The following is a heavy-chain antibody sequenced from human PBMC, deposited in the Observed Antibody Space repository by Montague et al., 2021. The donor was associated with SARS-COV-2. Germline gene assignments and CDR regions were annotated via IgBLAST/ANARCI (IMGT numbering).Heavy chain of an antibody. V-gene: IGHV4-34*01. CDR3: ARGSSFVTIFGVVITDPLFDY. D-gene: IGHD3-3*01. J-gene: IGHJ4*02. Sequence: SETLSLTCAVYGWSFSGYYWSWIRQPPGKGPEWIGEINHSGSTNYNPSXXSRVTISVDTSKNQFSLKLGSVTAADTAVYYCARGSSFVTIFGVVITDPLFDYWGQGTLVTVSS. CDR2: INHSGST. CDR1: GWSFSGYY.